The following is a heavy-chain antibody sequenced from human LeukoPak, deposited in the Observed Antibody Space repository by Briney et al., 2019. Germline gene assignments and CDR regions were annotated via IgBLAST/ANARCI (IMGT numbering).Heavy chain of an antibody. Sequence: GESLKISCKGSGYSFTSYWIGWVRQMPGKGLEWMGIIYPGDSDTRYSPSFQGQVTISADKSISTAYLQWSSLKASDTAMNYCARTGPHYDFWSGYDYSGYWGQGTLVTVSS. J-gene: IGHJ4*02. CDR1: GYSFTSYW. D-gene: IGHD3-3*01. V-gene: IGHV5-51*01. CDR2: IYPGDSDT. CDR3: ARTGPHYDFWSGYDYSGY.